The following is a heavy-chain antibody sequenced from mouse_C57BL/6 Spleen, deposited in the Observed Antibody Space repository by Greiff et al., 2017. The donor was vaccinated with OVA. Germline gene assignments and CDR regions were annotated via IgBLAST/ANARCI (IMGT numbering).Heavy chain of an antibody. V-gene: IGHV1-76*01. Sequence: QVQLQQSGAELVRPGASVKLSCKASGYTFTDYYITWVKQRPGQGLEWIARIYPGSGNTNYNEKFKGKATLTADKSSSTAYMQLSSLTSGDSAVYFGARRDSGGDDFDYWGQGTTLTVSS. D-gene: IGHD3-3*01. CDR1: GYTFTDYY. J-gene: IGHJ2*01. CDR2: IYPGSGNT. CDR3: ARRDSGGDDFDY.